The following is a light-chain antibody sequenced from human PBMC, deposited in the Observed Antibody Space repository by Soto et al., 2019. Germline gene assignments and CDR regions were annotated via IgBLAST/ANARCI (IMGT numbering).Light chain of an antibody. Sequence: QSVLTQPPSVSGAPGQRVTISCTGSSSNIGAGYDLHWYQQLPGTAPNLLIYDDNNRPSGVPDRFSGSKSGTSASLAITGLQAEDEADYYCQSYDSSLSGYVFGSGTKLTVL. J-gene: IGLJ1*01. CDR1: SSNIGAGYD. CDR2: DDN. V-gene: IGLV1-40*01. CDR3: QSYDSSLSGYV.